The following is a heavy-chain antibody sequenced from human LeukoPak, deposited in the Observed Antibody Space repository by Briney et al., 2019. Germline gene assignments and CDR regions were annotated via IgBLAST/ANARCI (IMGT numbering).Heavy chain of an antibody. CDR3: ARVGPDYYDTSGYLFDP. CDR1: GYIFTSYG. Sequence: GASVKVSCKASGYIFTSYGLSWVRQAPGQGLEWMGWISSYNGNTNYAQTFQGRVTMTTDTSTSTAYMDLRSLRSDDTAVYYCARVGPDYYDTSGYLFDPWGQGTLVTVSS. J-gene: IGHJ5*02. V-gene: IGHV1-18*01. CDR2: ISSYNGNT. D-gene: IGHD3-22*01.